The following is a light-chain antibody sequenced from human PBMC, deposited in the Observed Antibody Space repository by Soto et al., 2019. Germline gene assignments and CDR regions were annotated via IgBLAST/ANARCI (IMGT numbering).Light chain of an antibody. CDR3: VSYTTSASYV. CDR2: DIN. CDR1: SSDVGNYIF. Sequence: LTQPASVSGSPGQSITSSCTGTSSDVGNYIFVSWYRQHPGKAPKLMIYDINNRPSGVSNRFSGSKSGNTASLTISGLQAEDEADYYCVSYTTSASYVFGTGTKVTVL. J-gene: IGLJ1*01. V-gene: IGLV2-14*01.